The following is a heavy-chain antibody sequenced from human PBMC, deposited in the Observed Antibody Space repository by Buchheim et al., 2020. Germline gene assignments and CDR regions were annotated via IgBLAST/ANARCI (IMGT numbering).Heavy chain of an antibody. CDR1: GGSISSSN. V-gene: IGHV4-59*01. Sequence: QVQLQESGPGLVKPSETLSLTCTVSGGSISSSNSNWIRQPPGMGLEWIGCVSHTGSTTYNPSLKSRVTISIDSSKTHFSLKLTSVTPADTAMYYCARTTMIRGISTLFDNWGQGT. D-gene: IGHD3-10*01. J-gene: IGHJ4*02. CDR2: VSHTGST. CDR3: ARTTMIRGISTLFDN.